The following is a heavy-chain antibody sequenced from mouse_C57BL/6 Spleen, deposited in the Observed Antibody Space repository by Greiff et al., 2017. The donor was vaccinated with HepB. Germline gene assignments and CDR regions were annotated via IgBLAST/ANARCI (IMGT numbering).Heavy chain of an antibody. CDR1: GYTFTSYW. CDR2: IDPSDSET. V-gene: IGHV1-52*01. J-gene: IGHJ1*03. Sequence: QVQLQQPGAELVRPGSSVKLSCKASGYTFTSYWMHWVKQRPIQGLEWIGNIDPSDSETHYNQKFKDKATLTVDKSSSTAYMQLSSLTSEDSAVYYCARGAPYGSSPWYFDVWGTGTTVTVSS. CDR3: ARGAPYGSSPWYFDV. D-gene: IGHD1-1*01.